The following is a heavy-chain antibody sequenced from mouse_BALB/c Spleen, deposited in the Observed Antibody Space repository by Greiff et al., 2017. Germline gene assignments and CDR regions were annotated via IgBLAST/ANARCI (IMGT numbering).Heavy chain of an antibody. J-gene: IGHJ2*01. CDR1: GYTFTDYN. Sequence: EVQLQESGPELVKPEASVKISCKASGYTFTDYNMHWVKQSHGKSLEWIGYIYPYNGGTGYNQKFKSKATLTVDNSSSTAYMELRSLTSEDSAVYYCARTRSTMIKPSFDYWGQGTTLTVSS. V-gene: IGHV1S29*02. CDR3: ARTRSTMIKPSFDY. CDR2: IYPYNGGT. D-gene: IGHD2-4*01.